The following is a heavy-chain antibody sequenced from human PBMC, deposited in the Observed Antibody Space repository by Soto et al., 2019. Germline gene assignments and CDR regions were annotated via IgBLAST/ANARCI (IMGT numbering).Heavy chain of an antibody. CDR2: IRATGDST. J-gene: IGHJ6*02. D-gene: IGHD3-10*01. V-gene: IGHV3-23*01. Sequence: QVLESGGNSVQPGGSLRLSCAASGFTFGTYTMSWVRLAPGKGLEWVSAIRATGDSTYYADSVKGRFTISRDNSKTTLYVQMDSLRVEDTALYCVTHWGGATVLRGLAVWGHGTTVTVSS. CDR1: GFTFGTYT. CDR3: THWGGATVLRGLAV.